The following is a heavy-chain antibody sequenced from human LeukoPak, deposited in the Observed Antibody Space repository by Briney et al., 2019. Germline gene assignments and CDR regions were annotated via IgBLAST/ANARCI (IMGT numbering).Heavy chain of an antibody. D-gene: IGHD3-16*01. CDR3: ARDVPGGRNDY. CDR1: GYSISSGYY. Sequence: SETLSLTCTVSGYSISSGYYWGWTRQPPGKGLEWIGGIYYSGLTNYSPSLKSRVTISLDTSKNQFSLNINFVTAADTAVYYCARDVPGGRNDYWGQGTLVTVSS. J-gene: IGHJ4*02. V-gene: IGHV4-38-2*02. CDR2: IYYSGLT.